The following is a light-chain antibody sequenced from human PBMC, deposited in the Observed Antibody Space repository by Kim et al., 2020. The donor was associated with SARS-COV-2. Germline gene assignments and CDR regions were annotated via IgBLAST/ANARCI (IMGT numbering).Light chain of an antibody. J-gene: IGLJ2*01. CDR3: QAWDSSVV. Sequence: VSVSPGQTASITCSGDKLGDKYACWYQQKPGQSPVLVIYQDSKRPSGIPERYSGSNSGNTATLTISGTQAMDEADYYCQAWDSSVVFGGGTQLTVL. V-gene: IGLV3-1*01. CDR2: QDS. CDR1: KLGDKY.